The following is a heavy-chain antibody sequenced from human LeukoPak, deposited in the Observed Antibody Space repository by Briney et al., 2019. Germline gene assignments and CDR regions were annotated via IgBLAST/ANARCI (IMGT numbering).Heavy chain of an antibody. Sequence: GGSLRLSCAASGFTVSSDYMTWVRQAPGKGLEWVSYISSSSSTIYYADSVKGRFTISRDNAKNSLYLQMNSLRAEDTAVYYCARDRGYMDVWGKGTTVTVSS. CDR2: ISSSSSTI. J-gene: IGHJ6*03. CDR3: ARDRGYMDV. CDR1: GFTVSSDY. V-gene: IGHV3-48*01.